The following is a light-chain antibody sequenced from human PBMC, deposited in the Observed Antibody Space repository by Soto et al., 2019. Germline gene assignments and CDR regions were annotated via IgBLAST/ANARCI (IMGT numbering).Light chain of an antibody. CDR3: SSYTSSSLVV. CDR1: NTDIGGYNY. Sequence: QSALTQPASVSGSPGQSVTISCTGTNTDIGGYNYVSWYQQHPGKAPKLLIYDVTNRPSGVANRFAGSKSGNTASLTISGLQADDEADYYCSSYTSSSLVVFGTGTKLTVL. CDR2: DVT. J-gene: IGLJ1*01. V-gene: IGLV2-14*01.